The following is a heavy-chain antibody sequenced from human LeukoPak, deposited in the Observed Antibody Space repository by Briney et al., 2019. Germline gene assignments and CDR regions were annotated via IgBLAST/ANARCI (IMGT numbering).Heavy chain of an antibody. V-gene: IGHV3-7*01. J-gene: IGHJ4*02. Sequence: GGALRLSRAAPGVIFINYYMGWVRQAPGNGLEWGANIQEEGMTAYYVASVKGRFLISRENAKNSLDLQMNSLRAEATVVYFCARSKEVPTNFDCWGQGTLVTVSS. CDR1: GVIFINYY. CDR2: IQEEGMTA. CDR3: ARSKEVPTNFDC. D-gene: IGHD1-14*01.